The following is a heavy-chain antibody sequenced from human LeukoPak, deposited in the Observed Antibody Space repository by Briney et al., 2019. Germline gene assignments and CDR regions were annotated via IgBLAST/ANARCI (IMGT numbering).Heavy chain of an antibody. CDR3: ARERSGSYFPRRSWFDP. V-gene: IGHV4-38-2*02. D-gene: IGHD1-26*01. Sequence: SETLSLTCTVSGYSITTSGSYYWAWIRQPSGKGLEWIGDFYHGGTTYYNASLKSRVTMSVDTSKNHFSLKLSSVTAADTAVYYCARERSGSYFPRRSWFDPWGQGTLVTVTS. CDR1: GYSITTSGSYY. CDR2: FYHGGTT. J-gene: IGHJ5*02.